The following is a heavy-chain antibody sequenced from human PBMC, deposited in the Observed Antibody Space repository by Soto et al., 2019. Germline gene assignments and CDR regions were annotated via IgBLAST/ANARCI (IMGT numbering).Heavy chain of an antibody. Sequence: ASVKVSCKASGYTFTSYGISWVRQAPGQGLEWMGWISAYNGNTNYAQKLQGRVTMTTDTSTSTAYMELRSLRSDDTDVYYCARDLGPPRGYYDSSGYPFDYWGQGTLVTVSS. V-gene: IGHV1-18*01. J-gene: IGHJ4*02. CDR1: GYTFTSYG. CDR2: ISAYNGNT. D-gene: IGHD3-22*01. CDR3: ARDLGPPRGYYDSSGYPFDY.